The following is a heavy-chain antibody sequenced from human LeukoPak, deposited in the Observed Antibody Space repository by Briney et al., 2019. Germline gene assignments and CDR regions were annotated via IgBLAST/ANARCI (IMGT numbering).Heavy chain of an antibody. V-gene: IGHV1-8*01. J-gene: IGHJ4*02. CDR3: ARGRRRGLRCTSCSFDY. D-gene: IGHD2-2*01. CDR1: GYTFTSYD. CDR2: MNPNSGNT. Sequence: PGASVKVSCKASGYTFTSYDINWVRQATGQGLEWMGWMNPNSGNTGYAQKFQGRVTMTRNTSISTAYMELSSLRSEDTAVYYCARGRRRGLRCTSCSFDYWGQGTLVTVSS.